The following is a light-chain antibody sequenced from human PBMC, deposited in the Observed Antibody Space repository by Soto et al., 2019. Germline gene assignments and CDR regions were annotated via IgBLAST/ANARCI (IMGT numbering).Light chain of an antibody. CDR3: QAYDYSLTAFV. CDR2: GNR. V-gene: IGLV1-40*01. Sequence: QAVVTQPPSVSGAPGQRVTISCTGNNSNLGAGYDVHWYQQLPGAAPKLVIFGNRNRPSGVPERFSGSKSVTSASLAITGLQAEDEADYYCQAYDYSLTAFVFGGGTKLTVL. J-gene: IGLJ3*02. CDR1: NSNLGAGYD.